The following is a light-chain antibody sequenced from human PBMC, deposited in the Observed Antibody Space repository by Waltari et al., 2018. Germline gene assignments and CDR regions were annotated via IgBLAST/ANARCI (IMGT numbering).Light chain of an antibody. V-gene: IGLV1-36*01. Sequence: QSALTQEASVSGPVGQKVTLSCTGNSNNIGSYAVGWYQQISHGAPKTVLFGNCLPSGIPDRCAGSNSGTTAALTMSGLQPEDEADDYCPTWDHSIRAEVFGGGTKLTVL. CDR1: SNNIGSYA. J-gene: IGLJ3*02. CDR3: PTWDHSIRAEV. CDR2: GN.